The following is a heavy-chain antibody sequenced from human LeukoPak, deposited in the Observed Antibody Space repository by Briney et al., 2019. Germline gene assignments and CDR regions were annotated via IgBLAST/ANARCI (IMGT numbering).Heavy chain of an antibody. CDR2: INHSGST. CDR1: GGSISSGGYS. D-gene: IGHD2-21*02. J-gene: IGHJ3*02. Sequence: PSETLSLTCAVSGGSISSGGYSWSWIRQPPGKGLEWIGEINHSGSTNYNPSLKSRVTISVDTSKNQFSLKLSSVTAADTAVYYCARDPARGGGDSLRHFSIWGQGTMVTVSS. CDR3: ARDPARGGGDSLRHFSI. V-gene: IGHV4-34*01.